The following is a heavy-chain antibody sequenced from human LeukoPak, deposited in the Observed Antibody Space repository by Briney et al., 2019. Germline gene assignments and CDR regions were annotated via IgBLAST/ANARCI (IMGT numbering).Heavy chain of an antibody. CDR2: IKSKTDGGTT. J-gene: IGHJ4*02. D-gene: IGHD6-13*01. CDR1: GFTFSNAW. Sequence: GGSLRPSCAASGFTFSNAWMSWVRQAPGKGLEWVGRIKSKTDGGTTDYAAPVEGRFTISRDDSKNTLYLQMNSLKTEDTAVYYCTTEILGAAGTGDFDYWGQGTLVTVSS. CDR3: TTEILGAAGTGDFDY. V-gene: IGHV3-15*01.